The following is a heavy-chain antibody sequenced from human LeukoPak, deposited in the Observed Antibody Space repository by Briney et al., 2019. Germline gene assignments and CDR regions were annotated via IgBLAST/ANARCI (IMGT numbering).Heavy chain of an antibody. Sequence: ASVKVSCKTSGYSLTGYYMHWVRQAPGQGGEWMGWINDNSGGTKYEQKLQGRVTITRDTSRSKDYMELSGLTFDDTAVYYCARDATLGGTKNSFDPWGQGTLVTVSS. CDR3: ARDATLGGTKNSFDP. J-gene: IGHJ5*02. CDR1: GYSLTGYY. CDR2: INDNSGGT. D-gene: IGHD1-26*01. V-gene: IGHV1-2*02.